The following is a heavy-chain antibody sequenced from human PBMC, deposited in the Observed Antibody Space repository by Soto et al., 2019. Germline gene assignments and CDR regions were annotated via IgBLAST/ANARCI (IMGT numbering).Heavy chain of an antibody. CDR2: IYYSGST. D-gene: IGHD1-26*01. V-gene: IGHV4-39*01. J-gene: IGHJ4*02. Sequence: QLQLQESGPGLVKPSETLSLTCTVSGGSISSSSYYWGWIRQPPGKGLEWIGSIYYSGSTYYNPSLKSRVTISVDTSKNQFSLKLSSVTAADTAVYYCASIRGNSGSWPRAKIHQYYFDYWGQGTLVTVSS. CDR3: ASIRGNSGSWPRAKIHQYYFDY. CDR1: GGSISSSSYY.